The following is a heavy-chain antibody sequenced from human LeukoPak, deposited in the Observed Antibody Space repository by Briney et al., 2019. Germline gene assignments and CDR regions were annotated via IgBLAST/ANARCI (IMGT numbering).Heavy chain of an antibody. CDR3: ARGAVVTIFYYYYGMDV. D-gene: IGHD2-21*02. CDR2: MNPNSGNT. Sequence: GASVKVSCKASGYTFTSYDINWVRQATGQGLEWMGWMNPNSGNTGYAQKFQGRVTMTRNTSISTAYMELSSLRSEDTAMYYCARGAVVTIFYYYYGMDVWGQGTTVTVSS. V-gene: IGHV1-8*01. CDR1: GYTFTSYD. J-gene: IGHJ6*02.